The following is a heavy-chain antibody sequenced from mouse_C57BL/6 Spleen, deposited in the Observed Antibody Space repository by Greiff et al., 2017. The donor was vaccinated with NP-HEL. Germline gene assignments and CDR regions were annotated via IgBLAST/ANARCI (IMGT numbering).Heavy chain of an antibody. CDR3: TTPITTVVATEAY. CDR2: IDPENGDT. V-gene: IGHV14-4*01. D-gene: IGHD1-1*01. CDR1: GFNIKDDY. J-gene: IGHJ3*01. Sequence: VQLQQSGAELVRPGASVKLSCTASGFNIKDDYMHWVKQRPEQGLEWIGWIDPENGDTEYASKFQGKATITADTSSNTAYLQLSSLTSEDTAVYYCTTPITTVVATEAYWGQGTLVTVSA.